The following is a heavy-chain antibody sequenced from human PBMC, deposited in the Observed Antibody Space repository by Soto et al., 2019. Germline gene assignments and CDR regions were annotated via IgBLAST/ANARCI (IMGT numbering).Heavy chain of an antibody. CDR1: GYTFTNYP. CDR2: INAGNGNT. J-gene: IGHJ6*02. Sequence: ASVKVCCKASGYTFTNYPSYWVRQAHGQRLEWMGLINAGNGNTKYSQNFQGRVTISRDISASTSYIELNSLRSEDTAVYYCAKGMEAYNYAMDVWGQGTTVTVSS. V-gene: IGHV1-3*01. D-gene: IGHD3-3*01. CDR3: AKGMEAYNYAMDV.